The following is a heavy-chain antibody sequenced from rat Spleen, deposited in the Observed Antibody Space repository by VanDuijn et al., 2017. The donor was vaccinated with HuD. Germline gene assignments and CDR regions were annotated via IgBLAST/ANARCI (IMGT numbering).Heavy chain of an antibody. CDR3: TTGYDGSYYYPYYYVMDA. CDR2: ITNSGGST. J-gene: IGHJ4*01. CDR1: GFTFSTYG. V-gene: IGHV5-27*01. Sequence: EVQLVESGGGLVQPGRSLKLSCAASGFTFSTYGMAWVRQAPTKGLEWVASITNSGGSTYYRDSVKGRFTISRDNAKSTLYLQMDSLRSEDTATYYCTTGYDGSYYYPYYYVMDAWGQGASVTVSS. D-gene: IGHD1-12*02.